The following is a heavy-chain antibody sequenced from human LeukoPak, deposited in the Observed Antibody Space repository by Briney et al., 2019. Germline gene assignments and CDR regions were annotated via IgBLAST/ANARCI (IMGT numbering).Heavy chain of an antibody. Sequence: PSETLSLTCTVSGGSISSGGYYWRWIRQHPGKGLEWIVYIYYSGSTYYNPSLKSRVTISVDTSKNQFSLKLSSVTAADTAVYYCARDRVYASGSRDAFGIWGQGTMVAVSS. J-gene: IGHJ3*02. CDR1: GGSISSGGYY. CDR3: ARDRVYASGSRDAFGI. V-gene: IGHV4-31*03. CDR2: IYYSGST. D-gene: IGHD3-10*01.